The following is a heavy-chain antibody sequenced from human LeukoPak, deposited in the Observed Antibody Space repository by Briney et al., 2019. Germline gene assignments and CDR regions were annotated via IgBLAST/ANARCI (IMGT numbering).Heavy chain of an antibody. Sequence: GGSLRLSSAASGFTFSSYWMHWVRHAPGKGLVWVSRINSDGSSTSYADSVKGRFTISRDNAKNTLYLQMNSLRAEDTAVYYCARAVVATTGWFDPLGQGTLVTVSS. V-gene: IGHV3-74*01. CDR1: GFTFSSYW. CDR2: INSDGSST. J-gene: IGHJ5*02. D-gene: IGHD1-26*01. CDR3: ARAVVATTGWFDP.